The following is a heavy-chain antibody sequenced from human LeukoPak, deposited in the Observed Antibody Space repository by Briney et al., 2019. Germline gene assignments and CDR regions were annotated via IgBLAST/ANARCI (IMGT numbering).Heavy chain of an antibody. CDR1: GYTFTSYY. D-gene: IGHD3-10*01. V-gene: IGHV1-46*01. Sequence: ASVKVSCKASGYTFTSYYMHWVRQAPGQGLEWMGIINPSGGSTSYAQKFQGRVTMTRDMSTSTVYMELSSLRSEDTAVYYCATVSGSYNWFDPWGQGTLVTVSS. CDR3: ATVSGSYNWFDP. CDR2: INPSGGST. J-gene: IGHJ5*02.